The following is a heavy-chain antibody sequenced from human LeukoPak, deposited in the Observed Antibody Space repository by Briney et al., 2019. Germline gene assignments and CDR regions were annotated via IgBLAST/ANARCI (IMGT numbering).Heavy chain of an antibody. J-gene: IGHJ4*02. D-gene: IGHD3-22*01. CDR3: ARDPSGYYDSSGYLDY. CDR1: GFTFSTYA. Sequence: PGRSLRLSCAASGFTFSTYAMHWVRQAPGKGLEWVAVISYDGSNKYYADSVKGRFTISRDNSKNTLYLQMNSLRAEDTAVYYCARDPSGYYDSSGYLDYWGQGTLVTVSS. CDR2: ISYDGSNK. V-gene: IGHV3-30*04.